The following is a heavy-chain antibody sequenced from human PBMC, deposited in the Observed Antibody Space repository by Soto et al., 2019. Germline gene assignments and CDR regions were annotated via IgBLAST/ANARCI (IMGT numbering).Heavy chain of an antibody. J-gene: IGHJ6*02. V-gene: IGHV1-69*13. CDR2: IIPISDTT. CDR3: ARSQGSSTSLEIYYYYYYGMDV. CDR1: GGTFSSYA. D-gene: IGHD2-2*01. Sequence: ASVKVSCKASGGTFSSYAISWVRQAPGQGLERMGGIIPISDTTNYAQKLQGRVTITADESTSTAYMELSSLRSEDTAVYYCARSQGSSTSLEIYYYYYYGMDVWGQGTTVTVSS.